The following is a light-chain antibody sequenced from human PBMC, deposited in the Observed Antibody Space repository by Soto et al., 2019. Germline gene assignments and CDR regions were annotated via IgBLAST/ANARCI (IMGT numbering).Light chain of an antibody. Sequence: QSALTQSASVSGSPGQSITISCTGTSSDVGGYNYVSWYQQHPGKAPKLIIYDVSNRPSGVSTRFSGSKSGNTASLTISGLEAEDEADYSCSSYTSTNSWVFGGGPQLTVL. V-gene: IGLV2-14*01. CDR2: DVS. CDR3: SSYTSTNSWV. CDR1: SSDVGGYNY. J-gene: IGLJ3*02.